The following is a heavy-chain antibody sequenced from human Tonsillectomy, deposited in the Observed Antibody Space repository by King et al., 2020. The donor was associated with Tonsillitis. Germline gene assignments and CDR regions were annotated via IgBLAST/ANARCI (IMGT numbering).Heavy chain of an antibody. V-gene: IGHV3-21*01. D-gene: IGHD2-8*01. J-gene: IGHJ4*02. Sequence: VQLVKSGGGLVKPGGSLRLSCAASGFTFSSYSMNWVRQAPGKGLEWVSSISSSSSYIYYADSVKGRFTISRDNAKNSLYLQMNSLRAEDTAVYYCARDPYCTNGVCHFDYWGQGTLVTVSS. CDR3: ARDPYCTNGVCHFDY. CDR2: ISSSSSYI. CDR1: GFTFSSYS.